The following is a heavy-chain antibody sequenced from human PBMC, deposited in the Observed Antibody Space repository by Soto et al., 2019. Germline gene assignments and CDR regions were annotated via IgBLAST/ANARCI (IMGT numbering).Heavy chain of an antibody. CDR3: ARDLRYYKNGMDV. Sequence: PSETLSLTCTVSGGSISSGDYYWSWIRQPPGKGLEWIGYIYYSGSTYYNPSLKSRVTISVDTSKNQFSRKLSSVTAADTAVYYCARDLRYYKNGMDVWGQGTTVTVSS. J-gene: IGHJ6*02. D-gene: IGHD5-12*01. V-gene: IGHV4-30-4*01. CDR2: IYYSGST. CDR1: GGSISSGDYY.